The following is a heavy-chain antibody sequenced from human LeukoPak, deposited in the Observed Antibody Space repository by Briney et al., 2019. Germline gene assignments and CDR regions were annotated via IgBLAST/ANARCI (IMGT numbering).Heavy chain of an antibody. V-gene: IGHV1-46*01. D-gene: IGHD3-16*01. CDR2: ISPSGGST. CDR3: ARVGAESYYYYYMDV. Sequence: ASVKVSCKAFGYTFTSNYMHWVRQAPGQGPEWMGVISPSGGSTTYAQKFQGRVTLTRDMSTSTDYLELSSLRSEDTAVYYCARVGAESYYYYYMDVWGKGTTVTVSS. CDR1: GYTFTSNY. J-gene: IGHJ6*03.